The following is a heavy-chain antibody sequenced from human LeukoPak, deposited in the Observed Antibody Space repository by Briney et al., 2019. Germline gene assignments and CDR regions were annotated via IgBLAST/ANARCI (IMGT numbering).Heavy chain of an antibody. Sequence: ASVKVSCKASGGTFSSYAISWVRQAPGQGLEWMGGIIPIFGTANYAQKFQGRVTITADESTSTAYMELSRLRSDDTAVYYCARSTQWLVQGYWGQGTLVTVSS. J-gene: IGHJ4*02. V-gene: IGHV1-69*13. D-gene: IGHD6-19*01. CDR3: ARSTQWLVQGY. CDR2: IIPIFGTA. CDR1: GGTFSSYA.